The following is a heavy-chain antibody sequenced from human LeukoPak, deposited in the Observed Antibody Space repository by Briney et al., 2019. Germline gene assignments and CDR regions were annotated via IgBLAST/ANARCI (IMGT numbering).Heavy chain of an antibody. CDR1: GFTFSSYA. V-gene: IGHV3-23*01. Sequence: GGSLRLSCAASGFTFSSYAMSWVRQAPGKGLEWVSAISGSGGSTYYADSVKGRFTISRDNSKNTLYLQMNSLGAEDTAVYYCAARPKVYFDYWGQGTLVTVSS. CDR2: ISGSGGST. J-gene: IGHJ4*02. CDR3: AARPKVYFDY. D-gene: IGHD6-6*01.